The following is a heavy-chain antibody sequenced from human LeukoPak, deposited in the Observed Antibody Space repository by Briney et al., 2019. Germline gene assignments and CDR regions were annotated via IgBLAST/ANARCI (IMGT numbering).Heavy chain of an antibody. CDR2: IYYSEST. CDR1: GGSISSSSYY. J-gene: IGHJ6*03. CDR3: ARHVSAYSSGLPYYMDV. V-gene: IGHV4-39*01. D-gene: IGHD6-19*01. Sequence: SETLSLTCTVSGGSISSSSYYWGLIRQPPGKGLELIGSIYYSESTYYNPSLKSRVTISVDTSKNQFSLKLSSVTAADTAVFYCARHVSAYSSGLPYYMDVWGKGTTVTVSS.